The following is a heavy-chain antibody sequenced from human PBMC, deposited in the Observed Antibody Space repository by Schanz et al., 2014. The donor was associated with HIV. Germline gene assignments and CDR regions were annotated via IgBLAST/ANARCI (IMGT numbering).Heavy chain of an antibody. CDR1: GFTFSSYG. CDR2: IWFDGRNK. J-gene: IGHJ6*02. V-gene: IGHV3-33*01. Sequence: QVQLVESGGGVVQPGRSLRLSCAAPGFTFSSYGMHWVRQAPGKGLEWVAVIWFDGRNKYYGDSVKGRFMISRDNSNNTLYLQMNSLRAEDTAVYFCTRGRFLERGGMDVWGQGTAVTVSS. CDR3: TRGRFLERGGMDV. D-gene: IGHD3-3*01.